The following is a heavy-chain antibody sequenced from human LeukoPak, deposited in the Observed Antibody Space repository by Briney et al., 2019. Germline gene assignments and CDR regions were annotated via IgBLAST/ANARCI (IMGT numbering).Heavy chain of an antibody. V-gene: IGHV3-7*01. CDR3: ARAGYTSGYVY. CDR2: IKEDGSDK. J-gene: IGHJ4*02. D-gene: IGHD6-19*01. CDR1: GFTFSSYW. Sequence: GGSLRLSCAASGFTFSSYWMSWVRQAPGKGLEWLANIKEDGSDKYYVDSVKGRFTISRDNAKNSLYLQMNNLRVEDTAVYYCARAGYTSGYVYWGQGTLVTVSS.